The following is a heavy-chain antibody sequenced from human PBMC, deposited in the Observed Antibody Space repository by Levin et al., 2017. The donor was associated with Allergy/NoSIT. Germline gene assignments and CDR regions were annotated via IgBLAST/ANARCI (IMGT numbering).Heavy chain of an antibody. J-gene: IGHJ4*02. Sequence: PSETLSLTCTVSGGSISSSSYYWGWIRQPPGKGLEWIGSIYYSGSTYYNPSLKSRVTISVDTSKNQFSLKLSSVTAADTAVYYCAEHKIGYCSGGSCYQFDYWGQGTLVTVSS. V-gene: IGHV4-39*01. CDR3: AEHKIGYCSGGSCYQFDY. D-gene: IGHD2-15*01. CDR2: IYYSGST. CDR1: GGSISSSSYY.